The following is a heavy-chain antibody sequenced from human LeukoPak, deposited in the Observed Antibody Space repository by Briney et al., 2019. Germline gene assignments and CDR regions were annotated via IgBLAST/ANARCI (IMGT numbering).Heavy chain of an antibody. J-gene: IGHJ4*02. CDR3: AKAADTNYFRYGDY. Sequence: PGGSLRLSCAASGFTFSSYGMQWVRQAPGKGLEWVAFIRYDGSNKFYADSVKGRFTISRDNSKNTVYLQMNNLRADDTALYYCAKAADTNYFRYGDYWGQGTLVTVSS. V-gene: IGHV3-30*02. CDR1: GFTFSSYG. CDR2: IRYDGSNK. D-gene: IGHD1-7*01.